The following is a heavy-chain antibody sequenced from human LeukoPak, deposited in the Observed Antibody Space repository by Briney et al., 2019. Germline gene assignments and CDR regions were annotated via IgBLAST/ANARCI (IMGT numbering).Heavy chain of an antibody. CDR2: ISSSSSYI. Sequence: GGSLRLSCAASGFTFSSYAMGWVRQAPGKVLEWVSSISSSSSYIYYADSVKGRFTISRDNAKNSLYLQMNSLRAEDTAVYYCARDGGAGPQRDGWFDSWGQGTLVTVSS. D-gene: IGHD2-21*01. J-gene: IGHJ5*01. V-gene: IGHV3-21*01. CDR3: ARDGGAGPQRDGWFDS. CDR1: GFTFSSYA.